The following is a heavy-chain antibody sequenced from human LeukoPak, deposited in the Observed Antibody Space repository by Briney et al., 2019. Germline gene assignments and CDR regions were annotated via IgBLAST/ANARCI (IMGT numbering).Heavy chain of an antibody. CDR3: ARTDYDFWSGPFYYYGMDV. CDR1: GFIFSTYS. CDR2: ISSSSSSI. D-gene: IGHD3-3*01. Sequence: GGSLRLSCAASGFIFSTYSINWVRQAPGKGLEWVSHISSSSSSIYYADSVKGRFTISRDNAKNSLYLQMNSLRAEDTAVYYCARTDYDFWSGPFYYYGMDVWGQGTTVTVSS. J-gene: IGHJ6*02. V-gene: IGHV3-48*04.